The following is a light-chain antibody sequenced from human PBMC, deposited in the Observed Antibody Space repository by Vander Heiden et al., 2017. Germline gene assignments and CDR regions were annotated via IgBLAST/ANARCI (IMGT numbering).Light chain of an antibody. J-gene: IGKJ2*01. V-gene: IGKV1-39*01. Sequence: DIQMTQSPSSLSASVGDRVTITCRASHSISNFLNWYQQRPGKAPELLISAASNLQSGVPSKFIGSGSGTDFTLTISNLQPEDFATFYCQQSDSFPYTFGQGTKLEIK. CDR2: AAS. CDR1: HSISNF. CDR3: QQSDSFPYT.